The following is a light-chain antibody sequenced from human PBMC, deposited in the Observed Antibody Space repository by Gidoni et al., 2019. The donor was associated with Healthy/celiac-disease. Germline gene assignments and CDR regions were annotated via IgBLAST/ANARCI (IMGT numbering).Light chain of an antibody. J-gene: IGLJ2*01. Sequence: QSALTQPASVSGSPGQSITIPCTGTSSDVGSYNLVSWYQQPPGKAPKLMIYEGNKRPSGVSNRFSASKSGNTASLTISGLQAEDEADYYCCSYAGSSTFVFGGGTKLTVL. CDR2: EGN. V-gene: IGLV2-23*03. CDR1: SSDVGSYNL. CDR3: CSYAGSSTFV.